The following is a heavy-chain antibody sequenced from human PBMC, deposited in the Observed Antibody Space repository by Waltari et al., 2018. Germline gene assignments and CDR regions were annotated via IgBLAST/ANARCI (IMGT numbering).Heavy chain of an antibody. J-gene: IGHJ6*03. D-gene: IGHD3-16*01. CDR1: GLAFIIYA. CDR2: IYSGGST. Sequence: EVQLLESGGGLVQPGGSLRLSCAASGLAFIIYAMSWVRQAPGKGLEWVSVIYSGGSTYYADSVKGRFTISRDNAKNTLYLQMNSLRAEDTAVYYCAKDGGQGDYYYYMDVWGKGTTVTVSS. CDR3: AKDGGQGDYYYYMDV. V-gene: IGHV3-23*03.